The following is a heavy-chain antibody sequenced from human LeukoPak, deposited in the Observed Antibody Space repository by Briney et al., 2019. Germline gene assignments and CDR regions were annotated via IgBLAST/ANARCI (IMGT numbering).Heavy chain of an antibody. CDR2: IKSKTDGGTT. J-gene: IGHJ5*02. D-gene: IGHD2-15*01. CDR1: GFTFSNAW. V-gene: IGHV3-15*01. CDR3: TTEVVVVVAATNWFDP. Sequence: GGSLRLFCAASGFTFSNAWMSWVRQAPGKGLEWVGRIKSKTDGGTTDYAAPVKGRFTISRDDSKNTLYLQMNSLKTEDTAVYYCTTEVVVVVAATNWFDPWGQGTLVTVSS.